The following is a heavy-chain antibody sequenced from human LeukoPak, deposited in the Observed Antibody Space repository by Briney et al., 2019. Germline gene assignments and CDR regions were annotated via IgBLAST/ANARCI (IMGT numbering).Heavy chain of an antibody. CDR2: ISSSGVYT. D-gene: IGHD2-2*02. CDR1: GFTFHYYG. V-gene: IGHV3-21*01. Sequence: AGSLRLSCAASGFTFHYYGMNWVRQAPGKGLEWVSSISSSGVYTYYADSVKGRFTISRDNAENSLYLQMDSLRAEDTGLYYCARGREPYTNTDWFDPWGQGTLVTVSS. CDR3: ARGREPYTNTDWFDP. J-gene: IGHJ5*02.